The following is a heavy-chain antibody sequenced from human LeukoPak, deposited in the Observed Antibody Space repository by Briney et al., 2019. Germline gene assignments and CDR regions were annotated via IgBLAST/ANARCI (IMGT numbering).Heavy chain of an antibody. CDR2: ISSSSSII. CDR3: ARGHINWTPFDY. D-gene: IGHD1-20*01. Sequence: GGSLRLSCAASGFTFSTYSMNWVRQAPGKGLEWVSYISSSSSIIYYADSVKGRFTISRDNAKNSLYLQMNSLRAEDTAVYYCARGHINWTPFDYWGQGTLVTVSS. CDR1: GFTFSTYS. J-gene: IGHJ4*02. V-gene: IGHV3-48*01.